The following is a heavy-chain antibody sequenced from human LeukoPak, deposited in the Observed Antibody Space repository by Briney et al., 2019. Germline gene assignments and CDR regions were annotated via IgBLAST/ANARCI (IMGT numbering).Heavy chain of an antibody. CDR1: GFTFSSYS. CDR2: ISSSGSTI. Sequence: QPGGSLRLSCAASGFTFSSYSMNWVRQAPGKGLEWVSYISSSGSTIYYADSVKGRFTISRDNAKNSLYLQMNSLRAEDTAVYYCARDIGIPDGDYWGQGTLVTVSS. CDR3: ARDIGIPDGDY. J-gene: IGHJ4*02. V-gene: IGHV3-48*04. D-gene: IGHD1-14*01.